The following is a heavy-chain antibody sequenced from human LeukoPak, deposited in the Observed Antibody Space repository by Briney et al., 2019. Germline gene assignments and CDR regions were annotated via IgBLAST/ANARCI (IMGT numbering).Heavy chain of an antibody. CDR3: ARDLRGIAVASWGAVFDY. J-gene: IGHJ4*02. V-gene: IGHV3-20*04. CDR2: INWNGGST. D-gene: IGHD6-19*01. Sequence: PGGSLRLSCAASGFTFDDCGMSWVRQAPGKGLECVSGINWNGGSTGYADSVKGRFTISRDNAKNSLYLQMNSLRAEDTALYYCARDLRGIAVASWGAVFDYWGQGTLVTVSS. CDR1: GFTFDDCG.